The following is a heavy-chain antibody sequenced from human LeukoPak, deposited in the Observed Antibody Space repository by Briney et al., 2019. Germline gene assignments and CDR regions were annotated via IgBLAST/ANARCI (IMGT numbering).Heavy chain of an antibody. CDR3: ARLYYYDSSGYSPLRPGMDV. J-gene: IGHJ6*02. D-gene: IGHD3-22*01. Sequence: SETLSLTCTVSGGSISSYYWSWIRQPAGKGLEWIGRIYTGGNTNYNPSLKSRVTMSVDTSKNQFSLKLSSVTAADTAVYYCARLYYYDSSGYSPLRPGMDVWGQGTTVTVSS. V-gene: IGHV4-4*07. CDR1: GGSISSYY. CDR2: IYTGGNT.